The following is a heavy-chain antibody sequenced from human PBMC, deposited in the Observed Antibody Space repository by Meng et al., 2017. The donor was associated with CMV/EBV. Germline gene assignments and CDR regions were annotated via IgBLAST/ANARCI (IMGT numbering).Heavy chain of an antibody. V-gene: IGHV1-69*10. CDR3: ARVPQGFDDSSGHYFGY. D-gene: IGHD3-22*01. CDR2: IIPILGIA. Sequence: SVKVSCKASGGTFSSYAISWVRQAPGQGLEWMGGIIPILGIANYAQKFQGRVTVTADKSTSTAYMELSSLRSEDTAVYYCARVPQGFDDSSGHYFGYWGQGTLVTVSS. CDR1: GGTFSSYA. J-gene: IGHJ4*02.